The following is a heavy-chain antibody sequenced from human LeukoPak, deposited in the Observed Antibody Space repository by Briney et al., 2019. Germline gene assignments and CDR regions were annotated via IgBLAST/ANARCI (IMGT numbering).Heavy chain of an antibody. J-gene: IGHJ5*02. CDR1: GGSISSYY. V-gene: IGHV4-59*08. Sequence: PSETLSLTCTVSGGSISSYYWSWIRQPPGKGLEWIGYIYYSGSTNYNPSLKSRVTISVDTSKNQFSLKLSSVTAADTAVYYCARIYSSSWFLNWFDPWGQGTPVTVSS. D-gene: IGHD6-13*01. CDR3: ARIYSSSWFLNWFDP. CDR2: IYYSGST.